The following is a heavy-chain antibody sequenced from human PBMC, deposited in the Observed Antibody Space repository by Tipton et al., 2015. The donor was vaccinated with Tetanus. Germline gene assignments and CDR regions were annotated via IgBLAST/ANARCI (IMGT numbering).Heavy chain of an antibody. V-gene: IGHV5-51*01. CDR2: IYPGDSET. CDR1: GYTFNTYW. D-gene: IGHD6-6*01. CDR3: VRQHLRTYASSCGT. Sequence: QLVQSGAEVKRPGESLKISCKGSGYTFNTYWIAWVRQKPGKGLEWMGIIYPGDSETRYSPSFQGQVTMSADKSNTTAYLQWNSRKASDTAVYFCVRQHLRTYASSCGTWGQGTMVTVSS. J-gene: IGHJ5*02.